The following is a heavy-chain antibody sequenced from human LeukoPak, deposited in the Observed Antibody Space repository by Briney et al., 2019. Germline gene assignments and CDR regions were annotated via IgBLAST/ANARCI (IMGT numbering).Heavy chain of an antibody. CDR1: GFTFISYW. V-gene: IGHV3-74*01. J-gene: IGHJ4*02. D-gene: IGHD3-9*01. Sequence: GGSLRLSCEASGFTFISYWMHWVRQAPGKGLVWVSRINNDGSDTTYADAVKGRFTFSRDNAKNTLYLQMNSLRAEDTAVYYCARGYFGPEFWGQGTLVTVSS. CDR3: ARGYFGPEF. CDR2: INNDGSDT.